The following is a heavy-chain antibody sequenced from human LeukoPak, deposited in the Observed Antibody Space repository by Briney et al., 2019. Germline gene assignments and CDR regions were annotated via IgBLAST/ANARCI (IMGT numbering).Heavy chain of an antibody. CDR2: LIPVLGMS. Sequence: SVKVSCKSSGGSFSTYAVNWVRQAPGQGLEWMGRLIPVLGMSHYAPGFQGRVTLTADRSTNTAYMELDRLTSDDTAAYFCARDRGGGFDLAFFDHWGQGTLVAVSS. J-gene: IGHJ4*02. CDR1: GGSFSTYA. V-gene: IGHV1-69*04. D-gene: IGHD5-12*01. CDR3: ARDRGGGFDLAFFDH.